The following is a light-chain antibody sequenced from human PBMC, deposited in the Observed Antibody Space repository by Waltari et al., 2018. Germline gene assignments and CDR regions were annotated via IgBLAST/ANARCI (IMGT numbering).Light chain of an antibody. CDR1: SSDRNFNS. CDR2: GVT. J-gene: IGLJ2*01. CDR3: SLSGGINNFVV. Sequence: QSALTQPPSASGSPGQSVTISCTGASSDRNFNSVSWYQQHPGKAPKFIISGVTKRPSGVPDRFSGSKSGNTASLTVSGLQVEDEAHYYCSLSGGINNFVVFGGGTKLTVL. V-gene: IGLV2-8*01.